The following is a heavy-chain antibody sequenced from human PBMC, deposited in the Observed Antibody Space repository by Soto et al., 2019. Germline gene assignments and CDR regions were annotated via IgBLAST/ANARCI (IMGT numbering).Heavy chain of an antibody. V-gene: IGHV4-59*01. CDR2: IYYSGST. CDR3: GRVTMISFGGVIPNGFDI. D-gene: IGHD3-16*02. CDR1: GGSINGYY. J-gene: IGHJ3*02. Sequence: QVQLQESGPGLVKPSETLTLTCSVSGGSINGYYWSWIRQPPGKGLEWIGYIYYSGSTNYNPSLKSRITISVDRSKNQFSLNLSSVTAADTAVYYCGRVTMISFGGVIPNGFDIWGQGTMVTVSS.